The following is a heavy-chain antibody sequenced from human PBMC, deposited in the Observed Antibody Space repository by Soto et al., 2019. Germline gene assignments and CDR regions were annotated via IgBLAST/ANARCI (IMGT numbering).Heavy chain of an antibody. CDR1: GFTFSSYA. CDR3: STYYYDSSGLYYFDY. J-gene: IGHJ4*02. Sequence: GGSLRLSCSASGFTFSSYAMHWVRQAPGKGLEYVSAISSNGGSTYYADSVKGRFTISRDNSKNTLYLQMSSLRAEDTAVYYCSTYYYDSSGLYYFDYWGQGTLVTVSS. CDR2: ISSNGGST. D-gene: IGHD3-22*01. V-gene: IGHV3-64D*06.